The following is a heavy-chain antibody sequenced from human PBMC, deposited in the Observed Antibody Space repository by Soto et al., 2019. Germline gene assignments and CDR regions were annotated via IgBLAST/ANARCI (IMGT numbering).Heavy chain of an antibody. CDR2: INPNSGGT. Sequence: ASVKVSCKASGYTFTGYYMHWVRQAPGQGLEWMGWINPNSGGTNYAQKFQGWVTMTRDTSISTAYMELSRLRSDDTAVYYCARDLREYGSGSQNYYYYMDVWGKGTTVTVSS. CDR1: GYTFTGYY. D-gene: IGHD3-10*01. J-gene: IGHJ6*03. V-gene: IGHV1-2*04. CDR3: ARDLREYGSGSQNYYYYMDV.